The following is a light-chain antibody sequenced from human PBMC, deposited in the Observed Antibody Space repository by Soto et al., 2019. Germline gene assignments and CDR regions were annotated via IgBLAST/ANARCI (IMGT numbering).Light chain of an antibody. CDR1: QGISNH. V-gene: IGKV1-27*01. CDR2: AAS. Sequence: DIQMTQSPASLSASVGDRVTITCRASQGISNHLAWYQQKPGKVPKLLICAASTLQSGVPSRLSGSGSGTDFTLTISSLQPEDVATYYCQQSNSVPYTFGQGTKLEIK. CDR3: QQSNSVPYT. J-gene: IGKJ2*01.